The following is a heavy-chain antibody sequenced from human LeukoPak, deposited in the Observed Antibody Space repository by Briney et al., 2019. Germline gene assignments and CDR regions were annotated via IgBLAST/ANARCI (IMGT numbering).Heavy chain of an antibody. CDR2: ISAYNGNT. CDR1: GYTFTSYG. V-gene: IGHV1-18*01. D-gene: IGHD3-10*01. Sequence: GASVKVSCKASGYTFTSYGISWVRQAPGQGLEWMGWISAYNGNTNYAQKLQGRVTMTTDTSTSTAYMELRSLRSDDTAVYYCARDIITMVRGTTRYYYYYGMDVWGQGTTVTVSS. J-gene: IGHJ6*02. CDR3: ARDIITMVRGTTRYYYYYGMDV.